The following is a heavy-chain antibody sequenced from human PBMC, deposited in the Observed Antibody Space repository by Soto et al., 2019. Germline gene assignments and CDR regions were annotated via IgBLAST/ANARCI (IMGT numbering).Heavy chain of an antibody. Sequence: QVQLKESGPGRVKPSQTLSLTCSVSGGSIKSGDYYWSWIRQPPGKGLEWIGYIFHTGTTYYNTSLKTRTTISIDTSRKQFSLRLRSVTAADTAVYFCARAYYDVLTGFYVRYFDYWGQGTRVAVSS. V-gene: IGHV4-30-4*01. CDR2: IFHTGTT. D-gene: IGHD3-9*01. CDR3: ARAYYDVLTGFYVRYFDY. CDR1: GGSIKSGDYY. J-gene: IGHJ4*02.